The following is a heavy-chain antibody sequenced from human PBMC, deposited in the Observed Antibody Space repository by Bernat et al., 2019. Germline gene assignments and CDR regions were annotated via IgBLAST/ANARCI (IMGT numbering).Heavy chain of an antibody. J-gene: IGHJ3*02. CDR3: AKAVVGAMFHAFDI. CDR2: ISGSGGST. D-gene: IGHD1-26*01. CDR1: GFTFSSYA. Sequence: EVQLLESGGGLVQPGGSLRLSCAASGFTFSSYAMSWVRQAPGKGLEWLSTISGSGGSTYYADSVKGRFTISRDNSKNTLYLQMNRLRAEDTAVYHCAKAVVGAMFHAFDIWGQGTMVTVSS. V-gene: IGHV3-23*01.